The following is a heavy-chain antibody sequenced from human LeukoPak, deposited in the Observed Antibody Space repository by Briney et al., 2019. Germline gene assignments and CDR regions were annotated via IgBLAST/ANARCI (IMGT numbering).Heavy chain of an antibody. CDR1: GYTFTSYD. Sequence: ASVKVSCKASGYTFTSYDINWVRQATGQGLEWMGGMNPNSGNTGYAQKFQGRATMTRNTSISTAYMELSSLRSEDTAVYYCARAPRSGGYYYVYGYWGQGTLVTVSS. D-gene: IGHD3-22*01. J-gene: IGHJ4*02. CDR2: MNPNSGNT. V-gene: IGHV1-8*01. CDR3: ARAPRSGGYYYVYGY.